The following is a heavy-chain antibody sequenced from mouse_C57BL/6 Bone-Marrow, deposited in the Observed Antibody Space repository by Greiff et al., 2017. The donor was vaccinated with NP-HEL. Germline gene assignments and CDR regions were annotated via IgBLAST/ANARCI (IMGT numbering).Heavy chain of an antibody. D-gene: IGHD1-1*02. V-gene: IGHV1-55*01. CDR3: ARYYGGPWYFGV. Sequence: VQLQQPGAELVKPGASVKMSCKASGYTFTSYWITWVKQRPGQGLEWIGDIYPGSGSTNYNEKFKSKATLTVDKSSSTAYMQLSSLTSEDSAVYYCARYYGGPWYFGVRGTGTTVTVSS. J-gene: IGHJ1*03. CDR2: IYPGSGST. CDR1: GYTFTSYW.